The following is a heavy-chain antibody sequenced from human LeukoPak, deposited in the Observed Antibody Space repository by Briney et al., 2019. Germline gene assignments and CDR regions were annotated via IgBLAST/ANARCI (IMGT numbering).Heavy chain of an antibody. CDR1: GGSFSGYY. Sequence: PSETLSHACAVYGGSFSGYYWSWIRQPPGKGLEWIGEINHSGSTNYNPPLKSRVTIPVDTSKNQFSLKLSSVTAADTAVYYCARGISAGDPSDYWGQGTLVTVSS. V-gene: IGHV4-34*01. CDR2: INHSGST. J-gene: IGHJ4*02. D-gene: IGHD4-17*01. CDR3: ARGISAGDPSDY.